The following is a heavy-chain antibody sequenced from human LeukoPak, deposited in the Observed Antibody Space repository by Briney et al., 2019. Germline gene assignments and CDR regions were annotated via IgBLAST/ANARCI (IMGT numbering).Heavy chain of an antibody. J-gene: IGHJ5*02. CDR2: ISAYKGNT. CDR3: ARDFSSGEFPPYNWFDP. Sequence: GASVKVSCKASGYTFTSYGISWVRQAPGQGLEWMGWISAYKGNTNYAQKLQGRVTMTRDTSTSTVYMELSSLRSEDTAVYYCARDFSSGEFPPYNWFDPWGQGTLVTVSS. CDR1: GYTFTSYG. V-gene: IGHV1-18*01. D-gene: IGHD3-10*01.